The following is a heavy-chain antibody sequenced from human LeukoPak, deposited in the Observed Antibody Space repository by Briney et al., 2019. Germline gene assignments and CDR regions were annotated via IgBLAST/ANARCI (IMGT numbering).Heavy chain of an antibody. CDR3: AKGTSTSCYGALDV. CDR1: SNYA. CDR2: ISGNDGRT. D-gene: IGHD2-2*01. Sequence: GGSLRLSCAAFSNYAMSWVRQAPGKGLEWVSVISGNDGRTYYADSVKGRFAISRDNSKNTLYLQMNSLRAEDTAVYYCAKGTSTSCYGALDVWGQGTTVTVSS. J-gene: IGHJ6*02. V-gene: IGHV3-23*01.